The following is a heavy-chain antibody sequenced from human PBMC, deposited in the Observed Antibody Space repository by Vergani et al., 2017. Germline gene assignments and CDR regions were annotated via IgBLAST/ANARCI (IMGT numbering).Heavy chain of an antibody. CDR3: ARDPDPYYYDSSGYSDAFDI. CDR2: ISSNGGST. Sequence: EVQLVESGGGLVQPGGSLRLSCAASGFTFSSYAMHWVRQAPGKGLEYVSAISSNGGSTYYANSVKGRFTISRDNSKNTLYLQMGSLRAEDMAVYYCARDPDPYYYDSSGYSDAFDIWGQGTMVTVFS. J-gene: IGHJ3*02. CDR1: GFTFSSYA. V-gene: IGHV3-64*01. D-gene: IGHD3-22*01.